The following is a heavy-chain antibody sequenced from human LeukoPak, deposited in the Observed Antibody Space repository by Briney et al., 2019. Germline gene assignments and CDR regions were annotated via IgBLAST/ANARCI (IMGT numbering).Heavy chain of an antibody. CDR1: GGSISSYY. CDR3: ASKSGWLNYFDY. J-gene: IGHJ4*02. D-gene: IGHD6-19*01. V-gene: IGHV4-59*01. CDR2: IYYSGST. Sequence: TSETLSLTCTVSGGSISSYYWSWIRQPPGKGLEWIGYIYYSGSTNYNPSLKSRVTISVDTSKNQFSLKLSSVTAADTAVYYCASKSGWLNYFDYWGQGTLVTVSS.